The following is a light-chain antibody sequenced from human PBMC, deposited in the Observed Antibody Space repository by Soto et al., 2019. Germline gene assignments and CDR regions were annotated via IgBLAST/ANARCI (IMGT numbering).Light chain of an antibody. J-gene: IGLJ1*01. V-gene: IGLV2-14*03. Sequence: QSALTQPASVSGYPGESITLSNIGTGSDIGGHNFLSRFQQHPGKAPKLIIYEVIYRPSGVSDRFSGSKSGNTASLTISGLQSEDEADYYCNSYTTSNTFVFGSGTKVTVL. CDR2: EVI. CDR3: NSYTTSNTFV. CDR1: GSDIGGHNF.